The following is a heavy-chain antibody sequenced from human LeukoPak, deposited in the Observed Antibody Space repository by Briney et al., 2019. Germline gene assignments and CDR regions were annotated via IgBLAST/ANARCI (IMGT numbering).Heavy chain of an antibody. CDR2: ISWNSGSI. Sequence: QAGGSLRLSCAASGFTFNDYAMHWVRQAPGKGLEWVSLISWNSGSIGYADSVKGRFTISRDNAKNSLYLQMNSLRAEDTALYYCAKDKEQQLAGRNWFDPWGQGTLVTVSS. CDR1: GFTFNDYA. V-gene: IGHV3-9*01. J-gene: IGHJ5*02. CDR3: AKDKEQQLAGRNWFDP. D-gene: IGHD6-13*01.